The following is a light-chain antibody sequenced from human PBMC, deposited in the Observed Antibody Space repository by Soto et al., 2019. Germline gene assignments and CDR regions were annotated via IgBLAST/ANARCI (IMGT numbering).Light chain of an antibody. Sequence: DLQMTQSPSSLSASVGDRVTITCQASQDIGKYLNWYQQKPGKAPNFLIYDASSLETGVPSRFSGYGSGTNFSFTISSLQPEDLATYYCQQYDNLPLTFGPGTKVDIK. CDR2: DAS. CDR1: QDIGKY. CDR3: QQYDNLPLT. V-gene: IGKV1-33*01. J-gene: IGKJ3*01.